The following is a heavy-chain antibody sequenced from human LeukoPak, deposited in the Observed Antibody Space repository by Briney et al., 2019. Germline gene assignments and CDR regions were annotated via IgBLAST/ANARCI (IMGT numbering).Heavy chain of an antibody. CDR3: ARLVRYNWNDYSPGAFYMDV. Sequence: GESLKISCKGSGYSFTSYWITWVRQMPGKGLEWMGIIYPGDSDTTYSPSFQGQVTISADKSISTAYLQWSSLKASDTAMYYCARLVRYNWNDYSPGAFYMDVWGKGTTVTISS. J-gene: IGHJ6*03. V-gene: IGHV5-51*01. CDR1: GYSFTSYW. CDR2: IYPGDSDT. D-gene: IGHD1-1*01.